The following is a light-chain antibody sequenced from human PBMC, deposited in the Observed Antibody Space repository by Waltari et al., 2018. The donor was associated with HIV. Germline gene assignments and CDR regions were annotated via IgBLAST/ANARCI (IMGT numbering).Light chain of an antibody. V-gene: IGLV2-14*01. Sequence: QSALTQPASVSGSPGQSITISCTGTSSDVGGYNYVSWYQQHPGKAPKLRIYEVSNRPSGVSIRFSGSKSGNTASLTISGLQAEDEADYYCNSYTSSSTWVFGGGTKLTVL. CDR2: EVS. J-gene: IGLJ3*02. CDR3: NSYTSSSTWV. CDR1: SSDVGGYNY.